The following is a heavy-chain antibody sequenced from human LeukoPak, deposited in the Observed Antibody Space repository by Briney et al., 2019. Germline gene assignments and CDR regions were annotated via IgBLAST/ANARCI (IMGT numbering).Heavy chain of an antibody. V-gene: IGHV4-59*12. CDR3: ARGNRYCSGGSCYRYYYMDV. Sequence: SETLSLTCTVSGGSISSYYWSWIRQPPGKGLEWIGYIYYSGSTNYNPSLKSRVTISVDTSKNQFSLKLSSVTAADTAVYYCARGNRYCSGGSCYRYYYMDVWGKGTTVTISS. CDR1: GGSISSYY. D-gene: IGHD2-15*01. J-gene: IGHJ6*03. CDR2: IYYSGST.